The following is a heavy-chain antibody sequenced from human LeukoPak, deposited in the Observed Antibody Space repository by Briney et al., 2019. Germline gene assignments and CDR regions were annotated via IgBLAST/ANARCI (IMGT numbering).Heavy chain of an antibody. V-gene: IGHV3-23*01. Sequence: PGGSLRLSCAASGFTFSSYAMSWVRQAPGKGLEWVSAISGSGGSTYYADSVKGRFTISRDNSKNTLYLQMNSLRAEDTAVYYCAKDSGHSSWYVPDNWFDPWGQGTLVTVSS. CDR3: AKDSGHSSWYVPDNWFDP. D-gene: IGHD6-13*01. CDR2: ISGSGGST. J-gene: IGHJ5*02. CDR1: GFTFSSYA.